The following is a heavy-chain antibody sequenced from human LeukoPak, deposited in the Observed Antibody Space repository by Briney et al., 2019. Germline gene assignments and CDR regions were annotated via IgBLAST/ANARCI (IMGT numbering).Heavy chain of an antibody. CDR1: GYSFPSYG. CDR3: ARQFYGSGTYYHFDY. J-gene: IGHJ4*02. V-gene: IGHV1-18*01. Sequence: GASVKVSCKASGYSFPSYGISWVRQAPGQGPEWMGWISPYNDNTNYAQKLQGRATLTTDTSTSTAYMELRSLRSDDTAVYYCARQFYGSGTYYHFDYWGQGTLVTVSS. CDR2: ISPYNDNT. D-gene: IGHD3-10*01.